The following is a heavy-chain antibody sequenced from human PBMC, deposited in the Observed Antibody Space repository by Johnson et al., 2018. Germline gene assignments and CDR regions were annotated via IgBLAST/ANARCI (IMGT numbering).Heavy chain of an antibody. J-gene: IGHJ6*03. CDR3: AGAIEKVAGAASGAYYYYYMDV. CDR1: GGTFSSYT. V-gene: IGHV1-69*09. Sequence: QVQLVQSGAEVKKPGSSVKVSCKASGGTFSSYTISWVRQAPGQGLEWMGRIIPILGIANYAQKFQGRVTITADKSTSTAYMELSSLRSEDTAVYYLAGAIEKVAGAASGAYYYYYMDVWGKGTTVTVSS. D-gene: IGHD6-25*01. CDR2: IIPILGIA.